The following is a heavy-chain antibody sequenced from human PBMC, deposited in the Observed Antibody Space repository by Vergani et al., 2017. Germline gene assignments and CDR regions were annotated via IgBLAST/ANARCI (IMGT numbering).Heavy chain of an antibody. J-gene: IGHJ5*02. D-gene: IGHD3-16*01. CDR1: FDSIRNLY. CDR3: ARCFRDEGMIYGGTVENWFDP. Sequence: QVQLQESGPGLVKSSETLSLTCSVSFDSIRNLYCNWIRQPPGKGLEWIGSIYYSENKFYNPSLESRVTLSIDTTKNQFSLKLKSVTAADTAVYYCARCFRDEGMIYGGTVENWFDPWGQGTLVTVSS. CDR2: IYYSENK. V-gene: IGHV4-59*04.